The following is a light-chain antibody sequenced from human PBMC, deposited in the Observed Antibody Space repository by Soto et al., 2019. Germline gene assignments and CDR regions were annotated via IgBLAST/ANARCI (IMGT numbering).Light chain of an antibody. CDR2: AAS. Sequence: IVLTQSPGTLYLSPGERATLSCRASQSVSSSYLAWYQQKPGPAPRRLIYAASSRASGIPDRISGSGPGTDITLTISSLEPDDFAVYYCQQNGRLSITFGHGTRVEIK. CDR1: QSVSSSY. CDR3: QQNGRLSIT. V-gene: IGKV3-20*01. J-gene: IGKJ5*01.